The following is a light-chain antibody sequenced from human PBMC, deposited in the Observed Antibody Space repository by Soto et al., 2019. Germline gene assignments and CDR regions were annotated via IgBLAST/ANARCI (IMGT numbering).Light chain of an antibody. V-gene: IGKV3-20*01. CDR3: QQYGSSPPYT. CDR2: GAS. CDR1: QSVSSSY. Sequence: DIVLTQSTDSLSLSPGERATLSYRASQSVSSSYLAWYQQKPGQAPRLLIYGASSRATGIPDRFSGSGSGTDFTLTISRLEPEDFAVYYCQQYGSSPPYTFGQGTKLEIK. J-gene: IGKJ2*01.